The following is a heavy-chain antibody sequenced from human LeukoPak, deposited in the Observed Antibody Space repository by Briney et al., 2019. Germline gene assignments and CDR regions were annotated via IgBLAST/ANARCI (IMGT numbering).Heavy chain of an antibody. Sequence: PGGSLTLAWAASGFTFDDYAMHWVRPAAGKGRGWVSGISWNRGSIVYGDYVNGRFTIYRDNAKNSLYLQMNSLRAEDKDLYYCAKDREEYGSYGPPDFEYWGQGTLVTVSS. J-gene: IGHJ4*02. CDR1: GFTFDDYA. V-gene: IGHV3-9*01. CDR2: ISWNRGSI. CDR3: AKDREEYGSYGPPDFEY. D-gene: IGHD6-6*01.